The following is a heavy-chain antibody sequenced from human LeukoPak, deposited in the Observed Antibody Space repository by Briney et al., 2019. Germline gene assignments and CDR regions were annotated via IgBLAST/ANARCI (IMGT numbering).Heavy chain of an antibody. V-gene: IGHV3-30*03. D-gene: IGHD4-4*01. J-gene: IGHJ4*02. CDR1: GFTFSSYG. CDR3: ASLLQVLDY. CDR2: ISYDGSNK. Sequence: GGSLRLSCAASGFTFSSYGMHWVRQAPGKGLEWVAVISYDGSNKYYADSVKGRFTISRDNSKNTLYLQMNSLRAEDTAVYYCASLLQVLDYWGQGTLVTVSS.